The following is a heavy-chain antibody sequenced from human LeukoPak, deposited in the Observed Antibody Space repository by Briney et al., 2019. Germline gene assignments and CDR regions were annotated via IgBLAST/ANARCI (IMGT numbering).Heavy chain of an antibody. CDR2: IIPIFGTA. V-gene: IGHV1-69*05. CDR1: GGTFSSYA. D-gene: IGHD5-24*01. J-gene: IGHJ6*03. Sequence: SVKVSCKASGGTFSSYAISWVRQAPGQGLEWMGGIIPIFGTANYAQKFQGRVTITTDESTSTAYMELSSLRSEDTAVYYCARGMATIAWGLYYYYHYMDVWGKGTTVTVSS. CDR3: ARGMATIAWGLYYYYHYMDV.